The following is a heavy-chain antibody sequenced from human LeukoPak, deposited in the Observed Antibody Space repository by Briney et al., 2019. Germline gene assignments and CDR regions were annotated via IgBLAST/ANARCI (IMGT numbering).Heavy chain of an antibody. V-gene: IGHV3-21*01. CDR1: GFTFSTYT. CDR2: ISPISVYI. Sequence: GGSLRLSCAASGFTFSTYTMNWVRQAPGKGLEWVSSISPISVYIYYADSLKGRFTISRDNAKNSLYLQMNSLRVEDTGVYYCARVSPEPPFYYYGLDVWGQGTTVTVSS. J-gene: IGHJ6*02. CDR3: ARVSPEPPFYYYGLDV.